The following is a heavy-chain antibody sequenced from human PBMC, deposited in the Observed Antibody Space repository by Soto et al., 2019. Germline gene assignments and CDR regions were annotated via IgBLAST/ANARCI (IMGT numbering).Heavy chain of an antibody. D-gene: IGHD6-13*01. V-gene: IGHV3-33*01. Sequence: QVQLVESGGGVVQPGRSLRLSCAASGFTFSSYGMHWVRQAPGKGLEWVAVIWYDGSNKYYADSVKGRFTISRDNSKNTLYLQMNSLRAEDTAVYYCARVATRGGVIAAAGSFDYWGQGTLVTVSS. CDR3: ARVATRGGVIAAAGSFDY. CDR1: GFTFSSYG. CDR2: IWYDGSNK. J-gene: IGHJ4*02.